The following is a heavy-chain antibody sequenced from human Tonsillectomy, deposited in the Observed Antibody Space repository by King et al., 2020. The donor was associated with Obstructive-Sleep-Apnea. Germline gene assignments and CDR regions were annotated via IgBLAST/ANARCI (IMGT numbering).Heavy chain of an antibody. CDR1: GFTFSSYY. CDR2: IKEDGSEA. Sequence: VQLVEAGGGLVQPGESLRLSCAASGFTFSSYYISLGRQAPGKGLGWVAKIKEDGSEAYYVGSVRGRFTISRDNAKNSLFLQMNSLSAEDTAVYYCAREGISDCGGDCPFDYWGQGSLVTVSS. D-gene: IGHD2-21*02. CDR3: AREGISDCGGDCPFDY. J-gene: IGHJ4*02. V-gene: IGHV3-7*01.